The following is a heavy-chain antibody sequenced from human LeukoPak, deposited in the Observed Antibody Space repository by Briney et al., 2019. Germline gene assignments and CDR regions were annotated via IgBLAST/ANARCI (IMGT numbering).Heavy chain of an antibody. J-gene: IGHJ4*02. CDR3: ARNGPCSDGTCYSDS. CDR1: GFTFSSYA. V-gene: IGHV3-48*04. CDR2: ISGTPDTI. D-gene: IGHD2-15*01. Sequence: PGGSLRLSCAASGFTFSSYAMNWVRQAPGKGLEWVSYISGTPDTIYYADSVKGRFTISRERAKNSLYLQMNSLRAEDTGVYYCARNGPCSDGTCYSDSWGQGTLVTVSS.